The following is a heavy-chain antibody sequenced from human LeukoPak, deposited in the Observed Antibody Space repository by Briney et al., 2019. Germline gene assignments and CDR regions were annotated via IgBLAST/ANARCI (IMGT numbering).Heavy chain of an antibody. V-gene: IGHV4-38-2*02. CDR3: ARAAPRPRAPPPQFDY. CDR1: GYSISSGYY. D-gene: IGHD6-25*01. J-gene: IGHJ4*02. CDR2: IYHSGST. Sequence: SETLSLTCTVSGYSISSGYYWGWIRQPPGKGLEWIGSIYHSGSTYCNPSLKSRVTISVDTSKNQFSLKLSSVTAADTAVYYCARAAPRPRAPPPQFDYWGQGTLVTVSS.